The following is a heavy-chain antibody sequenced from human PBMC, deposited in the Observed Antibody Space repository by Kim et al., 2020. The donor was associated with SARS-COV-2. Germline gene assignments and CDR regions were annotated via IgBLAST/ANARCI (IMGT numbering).Heavy chain of an antibody. CDR3: ARENNAFDV. Sequence: NQYYAASVKGRFTIARDNSQNTLSLQMDSLRPEDTAIYYCARENNAFDVWGQGTLVTVSS. V-gene: IGHV3-30*01. CDR2: NQ. J-gene: IGHJ3*01.